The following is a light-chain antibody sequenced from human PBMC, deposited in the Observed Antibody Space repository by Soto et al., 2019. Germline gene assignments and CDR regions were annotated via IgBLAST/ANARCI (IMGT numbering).Light chain of an antibody. V-gene: IGLV2-14*01. CDR2: EVN. CDR3: FSYTSSGTYV. CDR1: SSDVGGYTY. J-gene: IGLJ1*01. Sequence: QSVLTQPASVSGSPRQSITISCTGASSDVGGYTYVSWYQQHPGKAPKLIIYEVNNRPSGVSHRFSGSKSGNTAPLTISGRQAEDEADYYCFSYTSSGTYVFGTGTKVTVL.